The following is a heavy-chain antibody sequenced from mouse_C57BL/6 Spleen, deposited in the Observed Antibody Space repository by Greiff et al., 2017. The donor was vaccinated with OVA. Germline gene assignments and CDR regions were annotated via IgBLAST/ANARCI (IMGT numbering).Heavy chain of an antibody. D-gene: IGHD1-1*01. CDR3: AREFTTVLDY. Sequence: QVQLQQPGAELVKPGASVKLSCKASGYTFTSYWMHWVKQRPGQGLEWIGMIHPNSGSTNYNEKFKSKATLTVDKPSSTAYMQLSSLTSEDSAVYYCAREFTTVLDYWGQGTTLTVSS. J-gene: IGHJ2*01. CDR2: IHPNSGST. V-gene: IGHV1-64*01. CDR1: GYTFTSYW.